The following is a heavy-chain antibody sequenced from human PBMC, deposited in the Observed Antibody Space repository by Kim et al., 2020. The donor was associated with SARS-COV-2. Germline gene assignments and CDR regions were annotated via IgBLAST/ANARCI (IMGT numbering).Heavy chain of an antibody. V-gene: IGHV3-23*01. J-gene: IGHJ4*02. CDR2: DPGGGGRT. Sequence: GGSLRLSCGASGFTVNNFAMSWVRQAPGKGLEWVSTDPGGGGRTFYADSVKGRFTISRDNSKNTVFLQMNSVRAEDPAVYYCAKAQPLSSGWYVVEDWGQGTLVPVSS. CDR3: AKAQPLSSGWYVVED. CDR1: GFTVNNFA. D-gene: IGHD6-19*01.